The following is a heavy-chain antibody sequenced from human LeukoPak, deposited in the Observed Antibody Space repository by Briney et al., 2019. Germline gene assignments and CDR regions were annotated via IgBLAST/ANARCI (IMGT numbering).Heavy chain of an antibody. CDR1: GFTFSSYG. V-gene: IGHV3-33*01. CDR3: ASGGGYCSSTSCYPRRQYYFDY. J-gene: IGHJ4*02. CDR2: IWYDDK. D-gene: IGHD2-2*01. Sequence: GGSLRLSCAASGFTFSSYGMHWVRQAPGKGLEWVAVIWYDDKYYAYSVKGRFTISRDKSKNTLYLQMNSLRAEDTAVYYCASGGGYCSSTSCYPRRQYYFDYWGQGTLVTVSS.